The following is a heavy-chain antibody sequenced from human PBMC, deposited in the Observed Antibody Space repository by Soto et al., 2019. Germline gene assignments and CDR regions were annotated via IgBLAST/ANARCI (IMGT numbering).Heavy chain of an antibody. CDR2: MNPKSGHT. V-gene: IGHV1-8*01. J-gene: IGHJ6*02. CDR1: GYTFSSYD. Sequence: QVQLVQSGAEVKKPGASVKVSCKASGYTFSSYDINWVRQATGQGLEWMGWMNPKSGHTGSAQKFQGRVTMTRDTPISTAYMDLSSLRSEXXXXXXXXXXXXDLDVWGQGTTVTVSS. CDR3: XXXXXDLDV.